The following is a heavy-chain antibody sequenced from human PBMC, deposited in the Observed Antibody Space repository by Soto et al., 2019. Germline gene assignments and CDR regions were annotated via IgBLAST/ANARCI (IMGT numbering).Heavy chain of an antibody. CDR3: ARDKSPYSSGWHNRHFDH. J-gene: IGHJ4*02. Sequence: GGSLRLSCAASGFTFSSYWMSWVRQAPGKGLEWVANIKQDGSEKYYVDSVKGRFTISRDNSKTLYLQMNSLRAEDTALYYCARDKSPYSSGWHNRHFDHWGQGTLVTVSS. D-gene: IGHD6-19*01. V-gene: IGHV3-7*01. CDR1: GFTFSSYW. CDR2: IKQDGSEK.